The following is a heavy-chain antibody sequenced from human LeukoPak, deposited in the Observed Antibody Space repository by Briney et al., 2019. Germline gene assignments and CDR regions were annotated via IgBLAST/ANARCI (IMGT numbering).Heavy chain of an antibody. V-gene: IGHV4-59*01. CDR2: IFYDEGT. D-gene: IGHD2-2*01. CDR1: SGSFRTYY. Sequence: SETLSLTCTVSSGSFRTYYWSWIRQPPGKGLEWIGYIFYDEGTSYNPSLKSRVTISVDTSNNQLSLKVNSVTAADTAMYYCVKSNSRYQPWTLDIWGRGTMVTVSS. J-gene: IGHJ3*02. CDR3: VKSNSRYQPWTLDI.